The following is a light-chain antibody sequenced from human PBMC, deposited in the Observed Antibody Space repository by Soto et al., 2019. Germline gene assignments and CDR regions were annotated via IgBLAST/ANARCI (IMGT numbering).Light chain of an antibody. V-gene: IGLV2-14*01. CDR3: SSYTSSHTLA. J-gene: IGLJ2*01. Sequence: QSVLTQPASVSGSPGQSITISCTGTGSDVGGYNYVSWYQQHPGKAPKLMIYDVTNRPSGVSNRFSGSKSGNTASLTISGLQAEDEADYYCSSYTSSHTLAFGGGTKLTVL. CDR2: DVT. CDR1: GSDVGGYNY.